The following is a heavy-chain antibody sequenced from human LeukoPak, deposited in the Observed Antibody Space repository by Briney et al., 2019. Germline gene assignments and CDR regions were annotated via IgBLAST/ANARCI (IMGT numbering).Heavy chain of an antibody. CDR3: AKDIGVVPAASLYYYYGMDV. Sequence: ASVKVSCKASGYTFTSYDINWVRQATGQGLEWMGWMNPNSGNTGYAQKFQGRVTMTRNTSISTAYMELSSLRSEDTAVYYCAKDIGVVPAASLYYYYGMDVWGQGTTVTVSS. J-gene: IGHJ6*02. CDR2: MNPNSGNT. CDR1: GYTFTSYD. D-gene: IGHD2-2*01. V-gene: IGHV1-8*01.